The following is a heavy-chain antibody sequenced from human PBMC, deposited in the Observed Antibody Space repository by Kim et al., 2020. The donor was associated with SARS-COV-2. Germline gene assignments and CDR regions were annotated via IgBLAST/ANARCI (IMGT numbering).Heavy chain of an antibody. CDR3: TRGSPPMF. J-gene: IGHJ6*02. V-gene: IGHV4-30-4*05. CDR2: SGKT. D-gene: IGHD3-10*02. Sequence: SGKTNYNPSLKSRVTMSADTSKNQFSLNLRSVTAADTAIYYCTRGSPPMFWGQGTTVTVSS.